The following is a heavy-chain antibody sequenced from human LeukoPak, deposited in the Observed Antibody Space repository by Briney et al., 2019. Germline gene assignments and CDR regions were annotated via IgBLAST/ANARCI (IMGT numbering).Heavy chain of an antibody. J-gene: IGHJ4*02. CDR2: IRYDGSNK. CDR1: GFTFSSYG. V-gene: IGHV3-30*02. D-gene: IGHD3-16*01. CDR3: AKDKLGGSSLPSPIDY. Sequence: GGSLRLSCAASGFTFSSYGMHWVRQAPGKGLEWEAFIRYDGSNKYYADSVKGRFTISRDNSKNTLYLQMNSLRAEDTAVYYCAKDKLGGSSLPSPIDYWGQGTLVTVSS.